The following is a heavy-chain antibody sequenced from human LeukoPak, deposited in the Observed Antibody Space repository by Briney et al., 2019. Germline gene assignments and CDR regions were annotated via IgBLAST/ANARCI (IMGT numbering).Heavy chain of an antibody. CDR2: ISGSGGNT. CDR1: GFTVSSNY. Sequence: GGSLRLSCAASGFTVSSNYMSWVRQAPGKGLQWVSGISGSGGNTYYAESVKGRFTISRDNSKNTLYLQMNSLRDEDTAVYYCAKDRGYWGQGTLVTVSS. J-gene: IGHJ4*02. V-gene: IGHV3-23*01. CDR3: AKDRGY.